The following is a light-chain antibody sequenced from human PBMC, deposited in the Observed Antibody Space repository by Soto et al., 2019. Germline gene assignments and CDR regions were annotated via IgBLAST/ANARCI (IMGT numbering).Light chain of an antibody. CDR3: HQYNNWPVT. CDR2: GAS. Sequence: IVMTQSPATLSVSPGERATLSCRASQSVSTNLAWYQKKPGQAPRLLIYGASTRATVVPARFSGSGSGTEFTLTISILQSEDFAVYFCHQYNNWPVTFGGGTKVEIK. J-gene: IGKJ4*01. CDR1: QSVSTN. V-gene: IGKV3-15*01.